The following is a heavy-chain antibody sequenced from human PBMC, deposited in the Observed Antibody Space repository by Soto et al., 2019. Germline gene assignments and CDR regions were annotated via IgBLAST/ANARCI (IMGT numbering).Heavy chain of an antibody. D-gene: IGHD2-21*02. Sequence: PETLPHPSSVSGGTTSPYSWLGFRLPPGKGLEWIGYIYYSGSTNYNPSLKSRVTISVDTSKNQFSLKLSSVTAADTAVYYFAICRCASDCYYDYSGQVTLLTVS. J-gene: IGHJ4*02. CDR1: GGTTSPYS. V-gene: IGHV4-59*01. CDR3: AICRCASDCYYDY. CDR2: IYYSGST.